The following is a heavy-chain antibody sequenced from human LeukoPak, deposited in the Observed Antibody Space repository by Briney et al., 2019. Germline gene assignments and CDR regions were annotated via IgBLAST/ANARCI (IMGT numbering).Heavy chain of an antibody. CDR2: IYSGGST. J-gene: IGHJ4*02. Sequence: GGSLRLSCAASGFTVSSNYMSWVRQAPGKGLEWVSVIYSGGSTYYADSVKGRFTISRDNSKNTLYLQMNSLRAEDTAVYYCARGSMSAVRGATFDYWGQGTLVTVSS. V-gene: IGHV3-66*01. D-gene: IGHD3-10*01. CDR1: GFTVSSNY. CDR3: ARGSMSAVRGATFDY.